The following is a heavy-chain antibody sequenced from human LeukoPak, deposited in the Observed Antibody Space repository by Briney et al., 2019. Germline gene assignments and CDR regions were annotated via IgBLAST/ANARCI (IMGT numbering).Heavy chain of an antibody. V-gene: IGHV1-2*04. D-gene: IGHD3-22*01. CDR1: RYTFTGYY. Sequence: ASVKVSCKASRYTFTGYYMHWVRQAPGQGLEWMGWINPNSGGTNYAQKFQGWVTMTRDTSISTAYMELSRLRSDDTAVYYCARGGYYYDSSGSGDGMDVWGQGTTVTVSS. J-gene: IGHJ6*02. CDR3: ARGGYYYDSSGSGDGMDV. CDR2: INPNSGGT.